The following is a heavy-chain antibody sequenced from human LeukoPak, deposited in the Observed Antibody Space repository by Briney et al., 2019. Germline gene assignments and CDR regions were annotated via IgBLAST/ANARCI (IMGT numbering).Heavy chain of an antibody. CDR1: GGSISSYY. V-gene: IGHV4-59*01. CDR3: ARLGAAWAFDI. Sequence: SETLSLTCTVSGGSISSYYWSWIRQPPGKGLEWIGYIYYSGSTNYNPSLKSRVTISVDTSKNQFSLKLSSVTAADTAMYYCARLGAAWAFDIWGQGTMVTVSS. CDR2: IYYSGST. J-gene: IGHJ3*02. D-gene: IGHD6-13*01.